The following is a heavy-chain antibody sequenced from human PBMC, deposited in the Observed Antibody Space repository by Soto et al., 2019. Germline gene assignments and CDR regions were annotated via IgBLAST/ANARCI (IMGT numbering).Heavy chain of an antibody. CDR1: ALMPIREV. Sequence: QSWGGSALMPIREVKLWVRQAPGKGVEWVSLISYDGSNKYYADSVKGRVAISRDNSKNTLYLQMNSLRAEDTAVYYCANENYYDSSAYLDYWGQGT. D-gene: IGHD3-22*01. CDR3: ANENYYDSSAYLDY. J-gene: IGHJ4*02. V-gene: IGHV3-30-3*02. CDR2: ISYDGSNK.